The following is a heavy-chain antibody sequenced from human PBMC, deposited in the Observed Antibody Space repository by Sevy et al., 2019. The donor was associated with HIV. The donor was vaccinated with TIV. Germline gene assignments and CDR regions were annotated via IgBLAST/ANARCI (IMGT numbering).Heavy chain of an antibody. CDR1: GFTFSNYA. Sequence: GGSLRLSCAASGFTFSNYAMHWVRQAPGKGLEWVAVISYDGSNKYYADFVKGRFTISSDNSKNTLYLQMNSLRAEDTAVYYCAREGCRGGICYYGGYWYFDLWCRGTLVTVSS. CDR3: AREGCRGGICYYGGYWYFDL. CDR2: ISYDGSNK. V-gene: IGHV3-30-3*01. D-gene: IGHD2-15*01. J-gene: IGHJ2*01.